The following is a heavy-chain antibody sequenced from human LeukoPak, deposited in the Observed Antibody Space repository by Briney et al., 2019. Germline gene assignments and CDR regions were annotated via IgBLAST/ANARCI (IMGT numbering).Heavy chain of an antibody. CDR2: ISYDGNTK. J-gene: IGHJ4*02. CDR3: AKRVDYGSSWYYFDY. Sequence: GGSLRLSCAASGFTFSAYGMHWVRQAPGKGLEWVAVISYDGNTKYYADSVKGRFTISRDNSKDTLYLQMNSLRAEDTAVYYCAKRVDYGSSWYYFDYWGQGTLVIVSS. D-gene: IGHD6-13*01. CDR1: GFTFSAYG. V-gene: IGHV3-30*18.